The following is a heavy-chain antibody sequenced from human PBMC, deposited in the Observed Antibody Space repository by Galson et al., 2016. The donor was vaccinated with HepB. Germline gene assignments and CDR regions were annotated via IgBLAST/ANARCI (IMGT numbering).Heavy chain of an antibody. CDR2: IWYDGSNK. J-gene: IGHJ6*02. Sequence: SLRLSCAASGFIFSSYGMHWVRQAPGKGLEWVAVIWYDGSNKYYADSVKGRFTISRDNSKNRLYLQMNSLRAEDTAIYYCERAYYEFGYGLDVWGQGTTVTVSS. CDR1: GFIFSSYG. V-gene: IGHV3-33*01. D-gene: IGHD3-3*01. CDR3: ERAYYEFGYGLDV.